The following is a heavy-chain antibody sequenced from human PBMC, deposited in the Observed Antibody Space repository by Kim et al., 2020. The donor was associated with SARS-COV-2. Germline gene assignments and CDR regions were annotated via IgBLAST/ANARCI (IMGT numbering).Heavy chain of an antibody. Sequence: GGSLRLSCAASGFTFSSYWMSWVRQAPGKGLEWVANIKQDGSEKYYVDSVKGRFTISRDNAKNSLYLQMNSLRAEDTAVYYCARQGYGSGSYYNGAVMDVWGQVTTVTVSS. CDR2: IKQDGSEK. J-gene: IGHJ6*02. CDR3: ARQGYGSGSYYNGAVMDV. D-gene: IGHD3-10*01. CDR1: GFTFSSYW. V-gene: IGHV3-7*01.